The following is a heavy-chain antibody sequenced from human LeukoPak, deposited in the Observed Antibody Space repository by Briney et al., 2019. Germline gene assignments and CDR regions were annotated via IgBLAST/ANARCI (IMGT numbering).Heavy chain of an antibody. V-gene: IGHV4-39*01. Sequence: PSETLSLTCAVSGGSISSSSYYWGWIRQPPGKGLEWIGSIYYSGSTYYNPSLKSRVTISVDTSKNQFSLKLSSVTAADTAVYYCASARRDCSGGSCYLFDYWGQGTLVTVSS. CDR2: IYYSGST. D-gene: IGHD2-15*01. J-gene: IGHJ4*02. CDR3: ASARRDCSGGSCYLFDY. CDR1: GGSISSSSYY.